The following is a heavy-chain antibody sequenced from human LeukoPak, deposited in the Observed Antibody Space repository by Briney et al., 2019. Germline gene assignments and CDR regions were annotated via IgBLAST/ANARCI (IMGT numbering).Heavy chain of an antibody. CDR2: IRYDGSNK. D-gene: IGHD5-18*01. CDR1: GFTFSSYG. V-gene: IGHV3-30*02. CDR3: AKDKDPNSYGTDY. Sequence: GVSLRLSCAASGFTFSSYGMHWVRQAPGKGPEWVAFIRYDGSNKFYADSVKGRFTISRDNSKNTLYLQMNSLRAEDTAVYYCAKDKDPNSYGTDYWGQGTLVTVSS. J-gene: IGHJ4*02.